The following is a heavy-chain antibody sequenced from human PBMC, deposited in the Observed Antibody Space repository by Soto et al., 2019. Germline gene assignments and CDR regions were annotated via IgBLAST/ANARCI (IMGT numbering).Heavy chain of an antibody. D-gene: IGHD3-10*01. CDR2: FDPEDGET. Sequence: ASVKVSCKVSGYTLTELSMHWVRQAPGKGLEWMGGFDPEDGETIYAQKFQGRVTMTEDTSTDTAYMELSSLRSEDTAVYYCATDSGLGGDLPKAYYYYYYGMDVWGQGTTVTVYS. J-gene: IGHJ6*02. V-gene: IGHV1-24*01. CDR1: GYTLTELS. CDR3: ATDSGLGGDLPKAYYYYYYGMDV.